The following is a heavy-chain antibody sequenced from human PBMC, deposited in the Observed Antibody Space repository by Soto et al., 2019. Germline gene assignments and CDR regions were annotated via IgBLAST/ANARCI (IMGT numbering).Heavy chain of an antibody. CDR3: AQWVGLTRFVGAFEI. V-gene: IGHV3-23*01. CDR1: GFTFSDHA. Sequence: EVQLLESGGGLIQPGGSLRLSCAASGFTFSDHAMSWVRQAPGKGLEWVSSISGYDGGTYYADSVKGRFTISRDNSKKMLYLQMNSLRVEDTAVYYCAQWVGLTRFVGAFEIRGQGTMVTVSS. J-gene: IGHJ3*02. D-gene: IGHD3-9*01. CDR2: ISGYDGGT.